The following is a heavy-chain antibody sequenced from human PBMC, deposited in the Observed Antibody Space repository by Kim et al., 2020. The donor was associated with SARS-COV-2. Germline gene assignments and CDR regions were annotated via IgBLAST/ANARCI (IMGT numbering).Heavy chain of an antibody. D-gene: IGHD6-6*01. J-gene: IGHJ6*02. CDR1: GFTFSDYY. Sequence: WGSLRLSCAASGFTFSDYYMSWIRQAPGKGLEWVSYISSSGSTIYYADSVKGRFTISRDNAKNSLYLQMNSLRAEDTAVYYCARDGKEAARFSYYYYGMDVWGQGTTVTVSS. CDR3: ARDGKEAARFSYYYYGMDV. CDR2: ISSSGSTI. V-gene: IGHV3-11*01.